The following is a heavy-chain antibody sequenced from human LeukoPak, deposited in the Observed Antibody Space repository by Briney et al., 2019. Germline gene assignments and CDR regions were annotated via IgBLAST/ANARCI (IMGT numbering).Heavy chain of an antibody. D-gene: IGHD1-26*01. CDR3: ARSAVGTSCCTAVDY. Sequence: GGSLTLFCSASGFTFSTYAMTWFRQPPGKGLEWVSGISTSGDRTYYADSVKGRFTISRDNSKNTLYLQMNSLRAEDTAEYYCARSAVGTSCCTAVDYWGQGTLVTVSS. CDR2: ISTSGDRT. J-gene: IGHJ4*02. CDR1: GFTFSTYA. V-gene: IGHV3-23*01.